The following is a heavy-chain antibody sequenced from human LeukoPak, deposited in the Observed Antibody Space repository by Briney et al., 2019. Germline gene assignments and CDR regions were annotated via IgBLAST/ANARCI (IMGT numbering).Heavy chain of an antibody. CDR2: IYYSGST. CDR3: ARENCSGGSCYSIYYYYYMDV. CDR1: GGSINGYY. V-gene: IGHV4-59*12. J-gene: IGHJ6*03. D-gene: IGHD2-15*01. Sequence: SETLSLTCTVSGGSINGYYWSWIRQSPGKGLESLGYIYYSGSTNYNTSLKSRVTISVDTSKNQFSLKLSSVTAADTAVYYCARENCSGGSCYSIYYYYYMDVWGKGTTVTVS.